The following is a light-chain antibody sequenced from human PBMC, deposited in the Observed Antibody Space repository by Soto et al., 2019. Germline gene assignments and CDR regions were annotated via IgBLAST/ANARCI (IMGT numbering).Light chain of an antibody. Sequence: EIVLTQSPGTLSLSPGERATLSCRASQSVSSSYLAWYQQKPGQAPRLLIYGASSRATGIPDRFSGSGSGTDFTLTIGRLELYFFLVYYRRDFGTF. CDR1: QSVSSSY. V-gene: IGKV3-20*01. CDR2: GAS. CDR3: RDFGT. J-gene: IGKJ3*01.